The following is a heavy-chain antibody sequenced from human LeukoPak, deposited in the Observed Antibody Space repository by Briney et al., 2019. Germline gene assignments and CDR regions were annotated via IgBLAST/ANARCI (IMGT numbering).Heavy chain of an antibody. D-gene: IGHD7-27*01. Sequence: ASVKVSCKASGYTFTSYDINWVRQATGQGLEWMGWMNPNSGNTGYAQKFQGRVTMTRKTSISTAYMELSSLRSEDTAVYYCAGSDWGSDYYYGMDVWGQGTTVTVSS. CDR2: MNPNSGNT. CDR3: AGSDWGSDYYYGMDV. V-gene: IGHV1-8*01. J-gene: IGHJ6*02. CDR1: GYTFTSYD.